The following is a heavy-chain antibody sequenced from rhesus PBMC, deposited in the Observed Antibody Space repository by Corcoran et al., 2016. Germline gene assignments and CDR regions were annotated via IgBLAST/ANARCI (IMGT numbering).Heavy chain of an antibody. J-gene: IGHJ5-2*02. CDR1: GGSFSSYW. CDR2: INGNRGST. Sequence: QVQLQESGPGLVQPSETLSLTCAVSGGSFSSYWWSWIRPPPGKGLEWVGEINGNRGSTNYNPSLKSRVTSSKDASKNQFSLKLSSVTAADTAVYYCARDQQGGGSLDVWGRGVLVTVSS. D-gene: IGHD1-20*01. V-gene: IGHV4-80*01. CDR3: ARDQQGGGSLDV.